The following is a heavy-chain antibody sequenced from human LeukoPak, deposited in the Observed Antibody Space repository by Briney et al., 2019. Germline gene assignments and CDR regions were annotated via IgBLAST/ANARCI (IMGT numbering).Heavy chain of an antibody. CDR1: GDSLRGYY. D-gene: IGHD4-17*01. CDR2: IHSSEGT. J-gene: IGHJ6*04. CDR3: ARHVYGKGMYV. Sequence: PSETLSLTCTVSGDSLRGYYWGWVRQPPGKGLECVGYIHSSEGTAHNPSLKRRLTISIDTSKNQFSLTLSSVTAADTAVYYCARHVYGKGMYVWGKGTTVTVSS. V-gene: IGHV4-59*08.